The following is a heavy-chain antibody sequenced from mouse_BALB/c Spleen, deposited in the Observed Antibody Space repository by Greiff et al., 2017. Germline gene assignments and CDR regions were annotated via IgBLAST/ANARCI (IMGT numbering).Heavy chain of an antibody. J-gene: IGHJ1*01. CDR3: ARRGDGSSYWYFDV. CDR1: GFAFSSYD. CDR2: ISSGGGST. V-gene: IGHV5-12-1*01. Sequence: EVHLVESGGGLVKPGGSLKLSCAASGFAFSSYDMSWVRQTPEKRLEWVAYISSGGGSTYYPDTVKGRFTISRDNAKNTLYLQMSSLKSEDTAMYYCARRGDGSSYWYFDVWGAGTTVTVSS. D-gene: IGHD1-1*01.